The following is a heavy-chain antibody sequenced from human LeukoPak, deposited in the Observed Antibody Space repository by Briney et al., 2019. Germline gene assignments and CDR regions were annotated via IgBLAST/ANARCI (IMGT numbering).Heavy chain of an antibody. CDR2: ISGSGGST. CDR3: GMVYATYRAQFDY. J-gene: IGHJ4*02. D-gene: IGHD2-8*01. V-gene: IGHV3-23*01. Sequence: GGSLRLSCAASGFTFSSYGMHWVRQAPGKGLEWVSAISGSGGSTYYADSVKGRFTISRDNSKNTLYLQMNSLRAEDTAVYYCGMVYATYRAQFDYWGQGTLVTVSS. CDR1: GFTFSSYG.